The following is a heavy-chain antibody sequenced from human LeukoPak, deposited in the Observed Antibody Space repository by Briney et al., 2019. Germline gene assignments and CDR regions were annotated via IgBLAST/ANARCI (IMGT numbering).Heavy chain of an antibody. J-gene: IGHJ6*03. V-gene: IGHV1-69*05. CDR1: GGTFSSYA. CDR2: IIPIFGTA. CDR3: AGVDVTIFGGYMDV. Sequence: SVKVSCKASGGTFSSYAISWVRQAPGQGLEWMGGIIPIFGTANYAQKFQGRVTITTDESTSTAYMELSSLRSEDTAVYYCAGVDVTIFGGYMDVWGKGTTVTVSS. D-gene: IGHD3-3*01.